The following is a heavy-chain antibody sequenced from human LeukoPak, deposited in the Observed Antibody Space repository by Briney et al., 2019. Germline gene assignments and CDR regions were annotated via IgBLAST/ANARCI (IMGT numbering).Heavy chain of an antibody. CDR1: GGSISSYY. V-gene: IGHV4-59*01. CDR2: LFYSGNT. CDR3: GRVRTGNTGSPEYFED. D-gene: IGHD5-12*01. J-gene: IGHJ1*01. Sequence: PSETLSLTCTVSGGSISSYYRSWIRQPPGKGLEWIGYLFYSGNTNSNPSLKSRVTISADTSKNQFSLRLNFVTAADTAVYYCGRVRTGNTGSPEYFEDWGQGTLVTVSS.